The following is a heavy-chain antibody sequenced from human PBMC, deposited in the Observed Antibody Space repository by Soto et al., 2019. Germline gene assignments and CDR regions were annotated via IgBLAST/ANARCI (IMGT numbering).Heavy chain of an antibody. D-gene: IGHD1-7*01. CDR1: GAYISDFS. Sequence: XETLSLPCRVAGAYISDFSWSWIRQPAGKGLEWIGRITINGNTQKNPSFKSRVTMSIDTSRNHFSLNLQSATAADTALYYCARETGENWTYEAYWGPGTLVTVSS. J-gene: IGHJ4*02. CDR3: ARETGENWTYEAY. CDR2: ITINGNT. V-gene: IGHV4-4*07.